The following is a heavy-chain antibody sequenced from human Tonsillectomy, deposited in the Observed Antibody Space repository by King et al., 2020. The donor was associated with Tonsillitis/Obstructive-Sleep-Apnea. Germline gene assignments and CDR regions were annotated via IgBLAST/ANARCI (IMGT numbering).Heavy chain of an antibody. Sequence: VQLVESGGGLVKPGGSLRLSCAASGFTFSDYYMTWIRQAPGKGLEWVSYISSSSSYRNYADSVKGRFTISRDNAKKSLYLQMNSLRAEDTAVYYCAWGKAAAGPFHSFDYWGQGTLVTVSS. CDR1: GFTFSDYY. CDR3: AWGKAAAGPFHSFDY. J-gene: IGHJ4*02. CDR2: ISSSSSYR. V-gene: IGHV3-11*05. D-gene: IGHD6-13*01.